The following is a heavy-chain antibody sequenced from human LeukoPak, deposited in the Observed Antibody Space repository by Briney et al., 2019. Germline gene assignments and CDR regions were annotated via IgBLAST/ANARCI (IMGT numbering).Heavy chain of an antibody. CDR2: MNPNSGNT. D-gene: IGHD5-18*01. CDR3: ARGQDTAMVPYYYYGMDV. CDR1: GYTFTSYD. V-gene: IGHV1-8*01. J-gene: IGHJ6*02. Sequence: ASVKVSCKASGYTFTSYDINWVRQATGQGLEWMGWMNPNSGNTGYAQKFQGRVTMTRNTSISTAYMELSSLRSEDTAVYYCARGQDTAMVPYYYYGMDVWGQGTTVTVSS.